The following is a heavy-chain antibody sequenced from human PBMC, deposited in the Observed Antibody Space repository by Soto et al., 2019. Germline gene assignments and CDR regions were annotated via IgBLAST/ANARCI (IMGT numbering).Heavy chain of an antibody. CDR1: GGSISSGDYY. CDR2: IYYSGST. Sequence: SETLSLTCTVSGGSISSGDYYWSWIRQPPGKGLEWIGYIYYSGSTYYNPSLKSRVTISVDTSKNQFSLKLSSVTAADTAVYYCARYRVTYYFDYWCQGTLVTVSS. V-gene: IGHV4-30-4*01. J-gene: IGHJ4*02. D-gene: IGHD2-21*02. CDR3: ARYRVTYYFDY.